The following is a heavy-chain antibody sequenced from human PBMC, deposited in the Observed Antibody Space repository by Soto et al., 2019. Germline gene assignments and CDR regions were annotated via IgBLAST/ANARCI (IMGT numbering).Heavy chain of an antibody. CDR3: TTVDNDILTGYYSVTEFGSAFDI. CDR1: GFTFSNAW. Sequence: EVQLVESGGGLVKPGGSLRLSCAASGFTFSNAWMSWVRQAPGKGLEWVGRIKSKTDGGTTDYAAPVKGRFTISRDDSKNPLYLQMNSLKTEDTAVYYCTTVDNDILTGYYSVTEFGSAFDIWGQGTMVTVSS. V-gene: IGHV3-15*01. D-gene: IGHD3-9*01. J-gene: IGHJ3*02. CDR2: IKSKTDGGTT.